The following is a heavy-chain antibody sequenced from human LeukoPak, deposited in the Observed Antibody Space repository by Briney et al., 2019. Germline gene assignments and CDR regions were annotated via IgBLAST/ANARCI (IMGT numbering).Heavy chain of an antibody. V-gene: IGHV3-23*01. CDR3: ARQQAIGSAPLDY. CDR1: GFTFSDYA. J-gene: IGHJ4*02. CDR2: ISDTGGST. D-gene: IGHD3-10*01. Sequence: GGSLRLSCTPSGFTFSDYAMSWVRQAPGKGLEWVSTISDTGGSTFYTDSVKGRFTISRDSSKNTLYLQMNGLRAEDTAIYYCARQQAIGSAPLDYWGQGALVTVSS.